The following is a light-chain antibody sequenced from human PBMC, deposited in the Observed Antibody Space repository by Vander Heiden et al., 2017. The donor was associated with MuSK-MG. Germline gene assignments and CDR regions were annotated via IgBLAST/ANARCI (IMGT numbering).Light chain of an antibody. J-gene: IGKJ1*01. CDR3: RQSSFSSET. CDR2: YAS. Sequence: EIVLTQSPDFQSVTPKETVTITCRASQSIGSSLDWYQKKPDQSPRLLIKYASQSFSGVPSRFSGSGSGTDFTLTINGLEAEDAATYYCRQSSFSSETFGQGTKVEIK. V-gene: IGKV6-21*01. CDR1: QSIGSS.